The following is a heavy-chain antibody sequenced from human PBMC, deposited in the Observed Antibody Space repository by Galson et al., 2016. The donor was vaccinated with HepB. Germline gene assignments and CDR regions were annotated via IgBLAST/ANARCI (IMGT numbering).Heavy chain of an antibody. V-gene: IGHV1-69*13. CDR1: GGTFSTYA. CDR2: IIPIFGRT. J-gene: IGHJ4*02. CDR3: ANNMKYYDSSSYFDY. Sequence: SVKVSCKASGGTFSTYAFSWVRQAPGHGLEWMGGIIPIFGRTNYAQKFQGRVTITADESTTTSYMELSSLTSEDTAVYYCANNMKYYDSSSYFDYWGQGTLVTVSS. D-gene: IGHD3-22*01.